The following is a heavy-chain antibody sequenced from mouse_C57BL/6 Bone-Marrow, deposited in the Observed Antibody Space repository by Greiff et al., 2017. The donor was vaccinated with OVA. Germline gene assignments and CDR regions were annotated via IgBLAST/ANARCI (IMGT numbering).Heavy chain of an antibody. CDR2: IWRGGGT. J-gene: IGHJ3*01. CDR3: ASYDVWFAY. CDR1: GFSLTSYG. Sequence: VQLQQSGPGLVQPSQSLSITCTVSGFSLTSYGVHWVRQSPGKGVEWLGVIWRGGGTEEKTAFMSRLSITKDNSKSQVFFKMNSLQADDTAIYYCASYDVWFAYWGQGTLVTVSA. V-gene: IGHV2-5*01. D-gene: IGHD2-12*01.